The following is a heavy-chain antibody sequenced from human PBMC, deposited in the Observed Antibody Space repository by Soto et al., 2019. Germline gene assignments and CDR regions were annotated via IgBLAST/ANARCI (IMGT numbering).Heavy chain of an antibody. V-gene: IGHV3-21*06. CDR2: ISSTTNYI. Sequence: PGGSLRLSCAASGFTFTRYSMNWVRQAPGKGLEWVSSISSTTNYIYYGDSMKGRFTISRDNAKNSLYLEMNSLRAEDTAVYYCARESEDLTSNFDYWGQGTMVTVSS. J-gene: IGHJ4*02. CDR3: ARESEDLTSNFDY. CDR1: GFTFTRYS.